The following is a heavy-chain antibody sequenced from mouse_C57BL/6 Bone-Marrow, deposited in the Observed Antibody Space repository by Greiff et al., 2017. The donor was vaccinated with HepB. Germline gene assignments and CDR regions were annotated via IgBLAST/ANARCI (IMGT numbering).Heavy chain of an antibody. V-gene: IGHV1-55*01. CDR1: GYTFTSYW. CDR2: IYPGSGST. D-gene: IGHD1-1*01. J-gene: IGHJ2*01. CDR3: AREDYYGSSYGYFDY. Sequence: VQLQQPGAELVKPGASVKMSCKASGYTFTSYWITWVKQRPGQGLEWIGDIYPGSGSTNYNEKFKSKATLTVDTSSSTAYMQLSSLTSEDSAVYYCAREDYYGSSYGYFDYWGQGTTLTVSS.